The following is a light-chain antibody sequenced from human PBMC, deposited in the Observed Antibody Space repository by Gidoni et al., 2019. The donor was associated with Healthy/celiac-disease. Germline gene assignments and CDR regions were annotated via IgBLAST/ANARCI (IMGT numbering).Light chain of an antibody. V-gene: IGKV3-15*01. J-gene: IGKJ4*02. CDR3: QQYNNWPLT. CDR2: GAS. Sequence: DIAMTQYPAALSGSPGARATRACRPSQSVSSNLAWYQQKPGQAPRLLIYGASTRATGIPARFSGSGSGTEFTLTISSLQSEDLAVYYCQQYNNWPLTFGRGTKVEIK. CDR1: QSVSSN.